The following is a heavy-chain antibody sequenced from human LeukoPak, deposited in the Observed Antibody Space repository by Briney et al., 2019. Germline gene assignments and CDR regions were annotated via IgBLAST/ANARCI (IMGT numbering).Heavy chain of an antibody. CDR1: GLTFSSYA. V-gene: IGHV3-23*01. CDR2: ISGSGGST. Sequence: GGSLRLSCAASGLTFSSYAMSWVRQAPGKGLEWVSAISGSGGSTYYADSVKGWFTISRDNSKNTLYLQMNSLRAEDTAVYYCANMYSSGSDLLDYWGQGTLVTVSS. CDR3: ANMYSSGSDLLDY. D-gene: IGHD6-19*01. J-gene: IGHJ4*02.